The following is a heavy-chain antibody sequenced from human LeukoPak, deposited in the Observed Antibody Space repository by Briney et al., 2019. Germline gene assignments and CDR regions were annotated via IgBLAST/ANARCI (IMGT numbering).Heavy chain of an antibody. CDR1: RFAFSNYA. CDR3: AKVKSTSGWPNDAFDI. V-gene: IGHV3-23*01. Sequence: GGSLRFSCAASRFAFSNYAISWVRQAPGKCLEWVSAISGSGDMTYNADSVKGRFTISRDNSKNTLYLQMSSLRAEDTAVYYCAKVKSTSGWPNDAFDIWGQGTMVTVSP. D-gene: IGHD6-19*01. J-gene: IGHJ3*02. CDR2: ISGSGDMT.